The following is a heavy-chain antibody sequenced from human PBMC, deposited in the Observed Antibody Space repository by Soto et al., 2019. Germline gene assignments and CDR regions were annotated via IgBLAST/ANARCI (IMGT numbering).Heavy chain of an antibody. CDR2: IRSKANSYAT. J-gene: IGHJ6*03. CDR3: TRLNGDYGYYYFYMDV. Sequence: GGSTKLSCAVCGLTLNGSAMHWVRPASGKGLEWVGRIRSKANSYATAYAASVKGRFTISRDDSKNTWYLQMNSLKAEDTAVYYCTRLNGDYGYYYFYMDVWGKGTTVTRLL. D-gene: IGHD4-17*01. V-gene: IGHV3-73*01. CDR1: GLTLNGSA.